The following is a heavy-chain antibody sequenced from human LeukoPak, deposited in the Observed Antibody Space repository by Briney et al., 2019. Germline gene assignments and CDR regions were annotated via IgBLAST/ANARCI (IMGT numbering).Heavy chain of an antibody. CDR1: GFTFSSYS. Sequence: PGGSLRLSCAASGFTFSSYSMNWVRPAPGKGLEWVSSISSSSYIYYADSVKGRFTISRDNAKNSLYLQMNSLRAEDTAVYYCARDKDGDFPLFDYWGQGTLVTVSS. CDR3: ARDKDGDFPLFDY. V-gene: IGHV3-21*01. CDR2: ISSSSYI. J-gene: IGHJ4*02. D-gene: IGHD4-17*01.